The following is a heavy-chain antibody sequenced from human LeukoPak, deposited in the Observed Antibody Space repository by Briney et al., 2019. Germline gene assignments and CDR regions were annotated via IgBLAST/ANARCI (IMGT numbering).Heavy chain of an antibody. Sequence: SETLSLTCTVSGGSISSSSYYWGWIRQPPGKGLEWIGSIYYSGSTYYNPSLKSRVTISVDTSKNQFSLKLSSVTAADTAVYYCASRSLAAAMYWGQGTLVTVSS. CDR3: ASRSLAAAMY. D-gene: IGHD6-13*01. CDR1: GGSISSSSYY. J-gene: IGHJ4*02. CDR2: IYYSGST. V-gene: IGHV4-39*07.